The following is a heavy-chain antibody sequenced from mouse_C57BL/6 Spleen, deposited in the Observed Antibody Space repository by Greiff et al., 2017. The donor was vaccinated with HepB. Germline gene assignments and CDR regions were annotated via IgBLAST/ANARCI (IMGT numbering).Heavy chain of an antibody. J-gene: IGHJ4*01. V-gene: IGHV1-43*01. Sequence: EVKLMESGPELVKPGASVKISCKASGYSFTGYYMHWVKQSSEKSLEWIGEINPSTGGTSYNQKFKGKATLTVDKSSSTAYMQLKSLTSEDSAVYYCALYYYGSSPLAMDYWGQGTSVTVSS. CDR3: ALYYYGSSPLAMDY. CDR1: GYSFTGYY. CDR2: INPSTGGT. D-gene: IGHD1-1*01.